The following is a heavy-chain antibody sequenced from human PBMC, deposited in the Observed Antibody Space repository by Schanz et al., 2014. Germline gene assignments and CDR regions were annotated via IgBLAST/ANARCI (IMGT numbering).Heavy chain of an antibody. J-gene: IGHJ4*02. CDR1: GYTFTSYY. D-gene: IGHD2-21*01. Sequence: QVQLVQSGAEVKKPGASVKVSCKASGYTFTSYYMHWVRQGPAKGLEWMGGFDPKKGEAIYAQKFQGRVTMTEDTSTGTAYMELRSLTYEDAAVYYCATGPRIVVAFDYWGQGTLVTVAS. CDR3: ATGPRIVVAFDY. CDR2: FDPKKGEA. V-gene: IGHV1-24*01.